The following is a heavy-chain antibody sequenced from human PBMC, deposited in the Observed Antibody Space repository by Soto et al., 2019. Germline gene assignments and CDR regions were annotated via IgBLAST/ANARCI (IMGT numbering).Heavy chain of an antibody. D-gene: IGHD3-9*01. J-gene: IGHJ4*02. CDR2: IYPGDSDT. CDR3: ARRYYDILTGYSFDY. Sequence: EVQLVQSGAEVKKPGESLKISCKGSGYSFTSYWIGWVRQMPGKGLELMGIIYPGDSDTRYSPSFQGQVTISADKSLSTAYLQWSSLKASDTAMYYCARRYYDILTGYSFDYWGQGTLVTVSS. CDR1: GYSFTSYW. V-gene: IGHV5-51*03.